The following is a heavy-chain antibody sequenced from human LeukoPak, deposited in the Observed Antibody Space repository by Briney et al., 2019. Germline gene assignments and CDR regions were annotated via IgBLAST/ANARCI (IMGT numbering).Heavy chain of an antibody. CDR3: ARALGAIDDY. D-gene: IGHD1-26*01. CDR1: GGSISSYY. Sequence: SETLSLTCTVSGGSISSYYWSWIRHPPGKGLEWIGYIYYSGSTTYNPSRKSRVTISVDTSKNQFSLKLSSVTAADTAVYYCARALGAIDDYWGQGTLVTVSS. V-gene: IGHV4-59*01. CDR2: IYYSGST. J-gene: IGHJ4*02.